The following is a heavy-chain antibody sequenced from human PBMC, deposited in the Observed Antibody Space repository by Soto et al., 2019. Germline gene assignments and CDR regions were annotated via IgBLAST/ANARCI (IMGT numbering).Heavy chain of an antibody. V-gene: IGHV3-23*01. D-gene: IGHD6-13*01. J-gene: IGHJ6*02. Sequence: EVQLLESGGGLVQPGGSLRLSCAASGFTFSGYGMSWVRQSPGRGLEWVSTIDRSGASTFYGDSVKGRFTIPRDNAKSTVSLQMNSLRAEDTGVYYCAKDGTAAGIHYYGMDVWGQGTTVTVSS. CDR1: GFTFSGYG. CDR2: IDRSGAST. CDR3: AKDGTAAGIHYYGMDV.